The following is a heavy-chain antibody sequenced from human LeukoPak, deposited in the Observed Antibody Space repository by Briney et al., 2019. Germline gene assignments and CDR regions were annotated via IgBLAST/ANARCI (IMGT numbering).Heavy chain of an antibody. V-gene: IGHV1-58*02. CDR1: GFTFTNSA. CDR3: ATHSSTWYDHDAFDI. CDR2: IVVGSGNT. J-gene: IGHJ3*02. D-gene: IGHD6-13*01. Sequence: GASVKVSCKASGFTFTNSAMQRVRQARGQRLEWIGWIVVGSGNTKYAQKFQERVTITRDMSTSTAYMELSSLRSEDTAVYYCATHSSTWYDHDAFDIWGQGTMVTVSS.